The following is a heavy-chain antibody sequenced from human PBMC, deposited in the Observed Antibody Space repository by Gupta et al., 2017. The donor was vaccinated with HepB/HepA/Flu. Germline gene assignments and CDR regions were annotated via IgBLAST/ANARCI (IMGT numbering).Heavy chain of an antibody. V-gene: IGHV4-34*01. CDR2: INHIGST. CDR1: GGSFSGYY. CDR3: ARGTRPEGTSYYYYYGMDV. J-gene: IGHJ6*02. D-gene: IGHD3-10*01. Sequence: QVQLQQWRAGLLQPSETLSLTCAVYGGSFSGYYWSWMRSPPGKGLEWIGEINHIGSTNYNPSLKSRVTISVDTAKNQFSLKLNSVTAADTAVYYCARGTRPEGTSYYYYYGMDVWGQGTTVTVSS.